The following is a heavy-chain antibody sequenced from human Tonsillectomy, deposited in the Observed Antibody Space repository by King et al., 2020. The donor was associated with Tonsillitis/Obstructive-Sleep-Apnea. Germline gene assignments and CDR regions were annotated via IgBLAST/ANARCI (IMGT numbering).Heavy chain of an antibody. Sequence: VQLVESGGGVVQPGRSLRLSCVASGFTFSGYGMNWVRQAPGKGLEWVAIIWYDGSNKYYADSVKGRFTISRDNSKKTLYLQMDSLRAEDTAVYYCAKAPVVGTITQARDYHYGMDVWGQGTTGTVSS. CDR1: GFTFSGYG. J-gene: IGHJ6*02. D-gene: IGHD1/OR15-1a*01. CDR3: AKAPVVGTITQARDYHYGMDV. CDR2: IWYDGSNK. V-gene: IGHV3-33*06.